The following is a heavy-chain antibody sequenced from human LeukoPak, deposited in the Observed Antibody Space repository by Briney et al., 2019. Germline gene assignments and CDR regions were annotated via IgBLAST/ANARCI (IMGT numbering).Heavy chain of an antibody. CDR2: IYTSGST. D-gene: IGHD1-26*01. J-gene: IGHJ3*02. CDR1: GGSISSYY. Sequence: SETLSLTCTVSGGSISSYYWSWIRQPAGKGLEWIGRIYTSGSTNYNPSLKSRVTISVDKSKNQFSLKLRSVTAADTAVYYCARLDRGATISGAFDIWGQGTMVTVPS. CDR3: ARLDRGATISGAFDI. V-gene: IGHV4-4*07.